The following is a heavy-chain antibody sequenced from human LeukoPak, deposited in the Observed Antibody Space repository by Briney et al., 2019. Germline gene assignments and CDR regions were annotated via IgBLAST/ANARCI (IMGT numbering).Heavy chain of an antibody. CDR2: INPNSGGT. CDR3: ARGGQWLVRGYYYYGMDV. J-gene: IGHJ6*02. V-gene: IGHV1-2*02. Sequence: ASVKVSCKASGYTFTGYYMHWVRQAPGQGLEWMGWINPNSGGTNYAQKFQGRVTMTRDTSISTAYMELSSLRSEDTAVYYCARGGQWLVRGYYYYGMDVWGQGTTVTVSS. D-gene: IGHD6-19*01. CDR1: GYTFTGYY.